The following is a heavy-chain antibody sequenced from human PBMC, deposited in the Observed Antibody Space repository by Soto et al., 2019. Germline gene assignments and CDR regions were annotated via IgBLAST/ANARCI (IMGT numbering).Heavy chain of an antibody. CDR3: AKDHDFWSGYFAKGGPYFDY. V-gene: IGHV3-23*01. CDR2: ISGSGGST. D-gene: IGHD3-3*01. CDR1: GFTFSSYA. Sequence: GGSLRLSCAASGFTFSSYAMSWVRQAPGKGLEWVSAISGSGGSTYYADSVKGRFTISRDNSKNTLYLQMNSLRAEDTAVYYCAKDHDFWSGYFAKGGPYFDYWGQGTLVTVSS. J-gene: IGHJ4*02.